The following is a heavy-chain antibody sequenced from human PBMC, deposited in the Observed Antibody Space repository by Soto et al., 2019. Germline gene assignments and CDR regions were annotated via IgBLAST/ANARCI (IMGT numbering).Heavy chain of an antibody. CDR1: GDSISSSNW. J-gene: IGHJ6*02. CDR3: AKSMGAGYYYGMDV. V-gene: IGHV4-4*02. D-gene: IGHD3-16*01. CDR2: IYHTGIT. Sequence: SETLSLTCAVSGDSISSSNWWTWVRQPPGKGLEWIGDIYHTGITNYNPSLKSRVTILVDKSKNQFSLKLTSVTAADTAVYYCAKSMGAGYYYGMDVWGQGTTVTVSS.